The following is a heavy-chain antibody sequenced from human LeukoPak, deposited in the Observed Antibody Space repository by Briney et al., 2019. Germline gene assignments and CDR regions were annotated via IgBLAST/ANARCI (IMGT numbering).Heavy chain of an antibody. CDR1: GYTFINYG. CDR3: ARAGYSSSWYSSGWYGDY. Sequence: ASLKVSCKTSGYTFINYGISWVRQAPGQGLEWMGWISAYSGITNYAQKLQGRVTMPTDTSTSTAYMELRSLRSDDTAVYYCARAGYSSSWYSSGWYGDYWGQGTLVTVSS. D-gene: IGHD6-13*01. CDR2: ISAYSGIT. J-gene: IGHJ4*02. V-gene: IGHV1-18*04.